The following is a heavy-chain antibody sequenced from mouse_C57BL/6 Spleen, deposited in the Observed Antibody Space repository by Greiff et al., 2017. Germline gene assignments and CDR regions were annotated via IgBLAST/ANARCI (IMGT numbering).Heavy chain of an antibody. CDR1: GFNIKDYY. CDR3: TTDGYYIPLFAY. D-gene: IGHD2-3*01. CDR2: IDPEDGDT. J-gene: IGHJ3*01. V-gene: IGHV14-1*01. Sequence: EVQLQQSGAELVRPGASVKLSCTASGFNIKDYYMHWVKQRPEQGLEWIGRIDPEDGDTEYAPKFQGKATMTADTSSNTAYLPLSSLTSEDTAVYYCTTDGYYIPLFAYWGQGTLVTVSA.